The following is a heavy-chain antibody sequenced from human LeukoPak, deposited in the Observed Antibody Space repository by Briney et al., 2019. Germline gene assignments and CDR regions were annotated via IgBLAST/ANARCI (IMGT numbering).Heavy chain of an antibody. CDR1: GFTFSSYW. CDR3: AKECDYSPGHKFDL. V-gene: IGHV3-23*01. CDR2: LFTGGGRT. D-gene: IGHD3-10*01. Sequence: GGSLRLSCAASGFTFSSYWMSWVRQAPGKGLEWVSVLFTGGGRTLYADSVKGRFTISGDTSRTTLYLQMSGLRAEDTAVYYCAKECDYSPGHKFDLWGQEPWSPSPQ. J-gene: IGHJ4*01.